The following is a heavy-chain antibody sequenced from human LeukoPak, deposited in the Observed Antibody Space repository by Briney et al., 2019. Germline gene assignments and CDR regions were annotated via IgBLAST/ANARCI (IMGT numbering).Heavy chain of an antibody. D-gene: IGHD2-21*01. CDR2: ISHSGST. J-gene: IGHJ3*02. CDR1: GGSISSGGYY. CDR3: ARKGALLAIGGAFDI. Sequence: PSQTLSLTCTVSGGSISSGGYYWSWIRQPPGKGLEWIGYISHSGSTYYNPSLKSRVTISVDRSKNQSSLKLSSVTAADTAVYYCARKGALLAIGGAFDIWGQGTMVTVSS. V-gene: IGHV4-30-2*01.